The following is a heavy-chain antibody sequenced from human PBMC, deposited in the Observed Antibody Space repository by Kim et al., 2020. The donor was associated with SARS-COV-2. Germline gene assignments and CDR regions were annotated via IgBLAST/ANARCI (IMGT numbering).Heavy chain of an antibody. CDR2: INHSGST. CDR3: ARGRGALDY. Sequence: SETLSLTCAVYGGSFSGYYWSWIRQPPGKGLEWIGEINHSGSTNYNPSLKSRVTISVDTSKNQFSLKLSSVTAADTAVYYCARGRGALDYWGQGTLVTVSS. D-gene: IGHD3-10*01. CDR1: GGSFSGYY. V-gene: IGHV4-34*01. J-gene: IGHJ4*02.